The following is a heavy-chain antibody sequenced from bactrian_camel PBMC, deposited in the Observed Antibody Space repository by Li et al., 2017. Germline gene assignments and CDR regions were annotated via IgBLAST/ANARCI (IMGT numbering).Heavy chain of an antibody. CDR1: GFTFSDYT. J-gene: IGHJ4*01. CDR2: IDYVGGST. CDR3: ATAASPEGYWYHGFSY. V-gene: IGHV3S31*01. D-gene: IGHD6*01. Sequence: QLVESGGDLVQPGGSLRLSCAASGFTFSDYTMTWVRQAPGKGLEWVSTIDYVGGSTYYADSVKGRFTISRDNAKNTLYLQMNSLKSEDTAVYYCATAASPEGYWYHGFSYWGQGTQVTVS.